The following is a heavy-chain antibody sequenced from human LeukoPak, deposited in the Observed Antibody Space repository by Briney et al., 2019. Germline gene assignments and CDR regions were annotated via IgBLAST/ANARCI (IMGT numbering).Heavy chain of an antibody. Sequence: GGSLRLSCVASGYILSKYSVNWVRQAPGKGLEWVSSISGSTHIHYADSVKGRFTISRDNVKNLLFLQMNSLRVEDTAVYYCARAPPGYEILTGSYFDFWGQGTPVTVSS. CDR1: GYILSKYS. CDR2: ISGSTHI. J-gene: IGHJ4*02. CDR3: ARAPPGYEILTGSYFDF. D-gene: IGHD3-9*01. V-gene: IGHV3-21*01.